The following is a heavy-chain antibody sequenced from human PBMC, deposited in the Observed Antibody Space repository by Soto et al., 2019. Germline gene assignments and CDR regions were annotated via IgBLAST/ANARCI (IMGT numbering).Heavy chain of an antibody. CDR1: GYTFTGYY. J-gene: IGHJ6*02. CDR3: AREGGKSSGRGMDV. D-gene: IGHD1-26*01. CDR2: INPNRGGT. V-gene: IGHV1-2*02. Sequence: QVQLVQSGAEVKKPGASVKVSCKASGYTFTGYYMHWVRQAPGQGLEWMGWINPNRGGTNYAQKFQGRVTMTRDTSISTAYMELSRLRSDDTAVYYCAREGGKSSGRGMDVWGQGTTVTVSS.